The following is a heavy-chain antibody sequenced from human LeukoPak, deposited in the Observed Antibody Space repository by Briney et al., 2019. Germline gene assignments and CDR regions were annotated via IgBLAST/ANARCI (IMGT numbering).Heavy chain of an antibody. CDR1: GGSISSSSYY. D-gene: IGHD3-22*01. CDR3: AREQSSSGYYPHYYFDY. J-gene: IGHJ4*02. CDR2: IYYSGST. V-gene: IGHV4-39*02. Sequence: PSETLSLTCTVSGGSISSSSYYWGWIRQPPGKGLEWIGSIYYSGSTYYNPSLKSRVTISVDTSKNQFSLKLSSVTAADTAVYYCAREQSSSGYYPHYYFDYWGQGTLVTVSS.